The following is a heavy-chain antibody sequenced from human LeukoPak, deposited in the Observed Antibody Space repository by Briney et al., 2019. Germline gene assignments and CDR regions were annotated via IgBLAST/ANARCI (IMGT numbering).Heavy chain of an antibody. Sequence: SETLSLTCTVSGYSISSGYYWGWIRQPPGKGLEWIGSIYHSGSTYYNPSLKSRVTISVDTSKNQFSLKLSSVTAADTAVYYCASPGSSSRSRWFDPWGQGTLVTVSS. CDR3: ASPGSSSRSRWFDP. CDR2: IYHSGST. CDR1: GYSISSGYY. J-gene: IGHJ5*02. D-gene: IGHD6-13*01. V-gene: IGHV4-38-2*02.